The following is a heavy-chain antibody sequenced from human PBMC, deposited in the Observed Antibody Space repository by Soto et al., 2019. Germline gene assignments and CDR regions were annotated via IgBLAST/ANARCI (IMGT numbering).Heavy chain of an antibody. J-gene: IGHJ6*02. Sequence: GGSLRLSCAASGFSFNRHWMSWVRQAPGKGLQWVASIKRDGSEKYYVDSVKGRFTISRDNVKNSLSLQMNSLRAEDTAVYYCARDPYYYDSHYYYGMDVWGQGTTVTVSS. CDR3: ARDPYYYDSHYYYGMDV. CDR2: IKRDGSEK. CDR1: GFSFNRHW. V-gene: IGHV3-7*01. D-gene: IGHD3-22*01.